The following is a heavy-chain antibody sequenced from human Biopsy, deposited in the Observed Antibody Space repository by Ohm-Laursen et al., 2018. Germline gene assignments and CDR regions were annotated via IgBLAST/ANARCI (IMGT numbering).Heavy chain of an antibody. Sequence: ASVKVSCKASGYTFTDYYMHWVRQAPGQGLEWMGWNNIRTGHTRYAQKFQGRVTMTRDTSINTAYLQVNGLTSEDTTVYYCARDDAEVRDNGLDYWGQGTVVTVSS. CDR1: GYTFTDYY. D-gene: IGHD4/OR15-4a*01. CDR2: NNIRTGHT. J-gene: IGHJ3*01. CDR3: ARDDAEVRDNGLDY. V-gene: IGHV1-2*02.